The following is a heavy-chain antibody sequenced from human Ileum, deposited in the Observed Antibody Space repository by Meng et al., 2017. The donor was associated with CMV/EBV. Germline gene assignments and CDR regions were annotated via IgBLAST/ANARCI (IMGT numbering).Heavy chain of an antibody. CDR2: TDGGSGYR. Sequence: GGFLRLSCAASGLTSSDYGMNWVPQAPGKGLEWVSSTDGGSGYRYYADSVKGRFTISRNNAKDSLYLQMNSLRVEETAVYYCARDVNGTTEGPFDYWGQGGLVTVSS. J-gene: IGHJ4*02. D-gene: IGHD1-20*01. V-gene: IGHV3-21*01. CDR3: ARDVNGTTEGPFDY. CDR1: GLTSSDYG.